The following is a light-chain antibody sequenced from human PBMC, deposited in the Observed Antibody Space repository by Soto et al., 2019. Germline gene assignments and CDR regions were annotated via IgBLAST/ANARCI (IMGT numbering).Light chain of an antibody. CDR3: CSYTSISTSAV. V-gene: IGLV2-14*01. Sequence: QSVLTQPASVSGSPGQSITISCTGTSSDIGDYTHVSWYQQHPGKAPTLIIYEVSDRPSGVSNRFSGSKSGNTASLTISGLQTEDEADYYCCSYTSISTSAVVGGGTQLTVL. J-gene: IGLJ2*01. CDR2: EVS. CDR1: SSDIGDYTH.